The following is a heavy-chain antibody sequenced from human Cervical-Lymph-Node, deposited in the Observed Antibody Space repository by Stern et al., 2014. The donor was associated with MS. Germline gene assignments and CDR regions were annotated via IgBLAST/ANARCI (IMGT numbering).Heavy chain of an antibody. CDR2: IDWDYDK. D-gene: IGHD2/OR15-2a*01. V-gene: IGHV2-70*04. CDR3: ARMRGGNPHYFDH. Sequence: VTLKESGPALVKPTETLTLTCDFSGFSLNTGAMSVAWIRQAPGKALEWIAVIDWDYDKFYSSSLKTRLTLSKDHSKNHVVLTMTKVSPVDTATYYCARMRGGNPHYFDHWGQGILVVVSS. CDR1: GFSLNTGAMS. J-gene: IGHJ4*02.